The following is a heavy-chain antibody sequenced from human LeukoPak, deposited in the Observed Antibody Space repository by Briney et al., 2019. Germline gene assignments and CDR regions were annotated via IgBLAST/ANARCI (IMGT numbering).Heavy chain of an antibody. V-gene: IGHV4-39*07. D-gene: IGHD3-22*01. J-gene: IGHJ5*02. CDR1: GDSSSSSIYY. Sequence: SETLSFTCAVSGDSSSSSIYYWGWIRQPPGKGLEWIGGIDYSGSTYYNPSLKSRATISIDTSKNQLSLKLSSVTAADTALYYCARAAVQSYYYDSSGYHWFDPWGQGTLVTVSS. CDR3: ARAAVQSYYYDSSGYHWFDP. CDR2: IDYSGST.